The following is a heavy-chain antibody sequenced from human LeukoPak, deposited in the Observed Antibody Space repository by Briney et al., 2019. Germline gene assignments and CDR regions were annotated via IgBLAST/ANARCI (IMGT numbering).Heavy chain of an antibody. V-gene: IGHV3-43*02. J-gene: IGHJ4*02. CDR2: INGDGTRA. D-gene: IGHD2-15*01. CDR1: GFMFDGYV. Sequence: TGGSLSLSCAASGFMFDGYVMHWVRHAPGKGLEWVSLINGDGTRAYYVDSVKGRFTISRHNSENSLSLQMNSLRTEDTAFYYCSKGYSSTWYQDGPDYWGQGILVTVSS. CDR3: SKGYSSTWYQDGPDY.